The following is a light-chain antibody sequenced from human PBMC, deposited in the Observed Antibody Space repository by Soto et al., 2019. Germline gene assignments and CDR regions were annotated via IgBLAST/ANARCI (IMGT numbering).Light chain of an antibody. V-gene: IGKV3-20*01. Sequence: PGARATISCRASQTIGNNYLAWYQQKPGQAPRLLIYDASSRATGIPDRFTGSGSGADFVLTISRLEPEDFAVYYCQQCAYSPRTFGQGTKVDVK. J-gene: IGKJ1*01. CDR1: QTIGNNY. CDR2: DAS. CDR3: QQCAYSPRT.